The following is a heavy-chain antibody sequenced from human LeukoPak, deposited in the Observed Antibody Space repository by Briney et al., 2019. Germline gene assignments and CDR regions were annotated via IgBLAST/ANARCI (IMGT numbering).Heavy chain of an antibody. V-gene: IGHV1-2*02. CDR3: ARTREYSSSWYFPPFDP. D-gene: IGHD6-13*01. CDR1: GYTFTGYY. Sequence: ASVKVSCKASGYTFTGYYMNWVRQAPGQGLEWMGWINPNSGRTNYAQNFQGRVTMSRDPSISTAYMELNSLTSNDTAVYYCARTREYSSSWYFPPFDPWGQGTLVTVSS. J-gene: IGHJ5*02. CDR2: INPNSGRT.